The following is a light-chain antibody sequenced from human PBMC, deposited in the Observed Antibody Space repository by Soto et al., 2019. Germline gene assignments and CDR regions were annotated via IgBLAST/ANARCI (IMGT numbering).Light chain of an antibody. CDR2: AAS. V-gene: IGKV1-39*01. J-gene: IGKJ1*01. Sequence: IELTQSPSSLSASVGDRVTITCRASQGISSYLAWYQQKPGKAPKLLIYAASTLQSGVPSRFSGSGSGTEFTLTISSLQPEDFATYYCQQSYSTPWTFGQGTKVDIK. CDR3: QQSYSTPWT. CDR1: QGISSY.